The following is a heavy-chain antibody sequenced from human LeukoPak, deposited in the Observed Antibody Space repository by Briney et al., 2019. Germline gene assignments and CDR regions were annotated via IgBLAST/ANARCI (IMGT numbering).Heavy chain of an antibody. CDR1: GYTFTSYD. D-gene: IGHD3-22*01. J-gene: IGHJ1*01. CDR2: MNPNGGNT. V-gene: IGHV1-8*01. Sequence: ASVKVSCTASGYTFTSYDINWVRQATGQGLEWMGWMNPNGGNTGYAQKFQGRVTMTRNTSISTAYMELSSLRSEDTAVYYCARGYYYDSSGYYYAEYFQHWGQGTLVTVSS. CDR3: ARGYYYDSSGYYYAEYFQH.